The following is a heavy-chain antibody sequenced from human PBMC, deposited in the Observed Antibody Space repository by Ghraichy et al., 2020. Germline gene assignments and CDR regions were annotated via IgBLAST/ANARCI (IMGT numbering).Heavy chain of an antibody. Sequence: SETLSLTCAVSGGSISSSNWWSWVRQPPGKGLEWIGEIYHSGSTNYNPSLKSRVTISVDKSKNQFSLKLSSVTAADTAVYYCATESWGGYQLLSGPLDWYNWNPHYYYMDVWGKGTTVTVSS. V-gene: IGHV4-4*02. CDR1: GGSISSSNW. D-gene: IGHD1-20*01. CDR2: IYHSGST. CDR3: ATESWGGYQLLSGPLDWYNWNPHYYYMDV. J-gene: IGHJ6*03.